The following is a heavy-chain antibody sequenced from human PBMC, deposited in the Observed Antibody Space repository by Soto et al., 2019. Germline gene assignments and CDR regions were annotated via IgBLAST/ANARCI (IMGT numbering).Heavy chain of an antibody. V-gene: IGHV1-2*02. Sequence: GASVKVSCKASGYIFTAYYMHWVRQAPGQGPEWMGWINPDSGGTSYAPKFQGRVTMTRDTSSSTVYMELRRLRSDDTALYYCAGDVAGDDYFDYWGQGTLVTVSS. J-gene: IGHJ4*02. D-gene: IGHD6-19*01. CDR1: GYIFTAYY. CDR2: INPDSGGT. CDR3: AGDVAGDDYFDY.